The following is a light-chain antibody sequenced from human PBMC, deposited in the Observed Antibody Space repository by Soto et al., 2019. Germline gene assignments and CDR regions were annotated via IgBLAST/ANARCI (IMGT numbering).Light chain of an antibody. V-gene: IGKV3-20*01. Sequence: EIVLTQYPGTLSLSPGERATLSYRASQSVSSSYLACYQQKPGRAPRLLIDGASSRATGIPDRFSGSGSGTDFTLTISRLEPEDLAVYYCQQYGSLVTFGQGTKVDIK. CDR2: GAS. CDR1: QSVSSSY. CDR3: QQYGSLVT. J-gene: IGKJ1*01.